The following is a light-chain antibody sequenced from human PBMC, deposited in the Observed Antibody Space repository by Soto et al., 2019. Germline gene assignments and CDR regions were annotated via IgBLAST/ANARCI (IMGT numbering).Light chain of an antibody. V-gene: IGKV1-33*01. J-gene: IGKJ5*01. CDR1: QDISNY. Sequence: DIQMTQSPSSLSASVGDRVTITCQASQDISNYLNWYQQKPGKAPKLLIYDASNVETGVPSRFSGSGSGTHCTCTIGSLQPEDIAAYFCHLYDNLPSITGGQRTRLEIK. CDR2: DAS. CDR3: HLYDNLPSIT.